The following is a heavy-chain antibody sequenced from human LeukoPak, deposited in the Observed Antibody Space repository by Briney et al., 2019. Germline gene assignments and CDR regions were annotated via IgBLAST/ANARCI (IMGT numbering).Heavy chain of an antibody. Sequence: ASVKVSCKASGYSFITYPINWVRQAPGQGLEWVGLINPTGTGTIFAPKFQGRVTMTRDMSTTTDYMEMSSLTSEDTAVYYCARDNSVGEIAWFFDPWGQGTLVTV. CDR1: GYSFITYP. V-gene: IGHV1-46*01. CDR3: ARDNSVGEIAWFFDP. D-gene: IGHD1-26*01. J-gene: IGHJ5*02. CDR2: INPTGTGT.